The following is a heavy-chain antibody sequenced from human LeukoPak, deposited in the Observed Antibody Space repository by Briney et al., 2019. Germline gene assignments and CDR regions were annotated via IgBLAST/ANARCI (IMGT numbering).Heavy chain of an antibody. V-gene: IGHV3-11*01. Sequence: GGSLRLSCAASGFTFSDYYMSWIRQAPGKGLEWVSYISSSGSTIYYADSVKGRFTISRDNAKNSLYLQMNSLRAEDTAVYYCARGEGVTYYYDSSGSPLFDYWGQGTLVTVSS. D-gene: IGHD3-22*01. CDR3: ARGEGVTYYYDSSGSPLFDY. CDR1: GFTFSDYY. J-gene: IGHJ4*02. CDR2: ISSSGSTI.